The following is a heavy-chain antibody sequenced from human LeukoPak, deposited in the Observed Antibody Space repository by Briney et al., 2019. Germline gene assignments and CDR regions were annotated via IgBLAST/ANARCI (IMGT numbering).Heavy chain of an antibody. D-gene: IGHD6-25*01. V-gene: IGHV3-21*01. CDR2: ISSSSSYI. Sequence: PGGSLRLSCAASGFTFSNYSMNWVRQAPGKGLEWVSSISSSSSYIYYADSVKGRFTISRDNAKNSLYLQMNSLRAEDTAVYYCARAHHAQRSGWALWDSWGQGTLVTVSS. CDR3: ARAHHAQRSGWALWDS. CDR1: GFTFSNYS. J-gene: IGHJ4*02.